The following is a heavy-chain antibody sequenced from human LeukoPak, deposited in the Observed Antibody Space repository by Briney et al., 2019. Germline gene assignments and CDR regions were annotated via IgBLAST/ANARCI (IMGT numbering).Heavy chain of an antibody. CDR3: ARRSVAGPGYFDY. D-gene: IGHD6-19*01. CDR1: GGSISSSSYY. Sequence: SETLSLTCTVSGGSISSSSYYWGWIRQPPGKGLEWIGSIYYSGSTNYNPSLKSRVTISVDTSKNQFSLKLSSVTAADTAVYYCARRSVAGPGYFDYWGQGTLVTVSS. V-gene: IGHV4-39*07. CDR2: IYYSGST. J-gene: IGHJ4*02.